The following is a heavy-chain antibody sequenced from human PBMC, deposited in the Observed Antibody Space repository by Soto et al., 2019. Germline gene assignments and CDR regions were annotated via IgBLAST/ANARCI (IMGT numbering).Heavy chain of an antibody. V-gene: IGHV3-30*18. Sequence: GGSLRLSCAASGFTFSSYGMHWVRQAPGKGLEWVAVISYDGSNKYYADSVKGRFTISRDNSKNTLYLQMNSLRAEDTAVYYCAKDRVNGSDYWGQGTLVTVSS. CDR2: ISYDGSNK. CDR3: AKDRVNGSDY. CDR1: GFTFSSYG. J-gene: IGHJ4*02. D-gene: IGHD1-1*01.